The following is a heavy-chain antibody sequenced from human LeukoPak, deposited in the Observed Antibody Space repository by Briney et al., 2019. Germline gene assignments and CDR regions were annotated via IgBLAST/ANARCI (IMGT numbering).Heavy chain of an antibody. V-gene: IGHV3-23*01. CDR2: LSGSGGGT. J-gene: IGHJ4*02. CDR1: GITLSNYG. CDR3: ARERAHSIVVVPAAIVL. D-gene: IGHD2-2*02. Sequence: PGGSLRLSCAVSGITLSNYGMSWVRQAPGKGLEWVAGLSGSGGGTNYADSVKGRFTISRDNRKNTLYLQMNSLRAEDTAVYFCARERAHSIVVVPAAIVLWGQGTLVTVSS.